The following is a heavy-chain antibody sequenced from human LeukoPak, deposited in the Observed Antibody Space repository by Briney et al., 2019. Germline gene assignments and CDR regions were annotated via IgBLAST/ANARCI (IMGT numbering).Heavy chain of an antibody. Sequence: PSETLSLTCTVSGGSISSHFWSWIRQPPGKGLEWIGYIYNSGSTNYNPSLKSRVTISIDTSKNQFSLKLSSVTAADTAVYYCARVGWNYEYYFDCWGQGTLVTVSS. J-gene: IGHJ4*02. CDR1: GGSISSHF. D-gene: IGHD1-7*01. CDR3: ARVGWNYEYYFDC. CDR2: IYNSGST. V-gene: IGHV4-59*11.